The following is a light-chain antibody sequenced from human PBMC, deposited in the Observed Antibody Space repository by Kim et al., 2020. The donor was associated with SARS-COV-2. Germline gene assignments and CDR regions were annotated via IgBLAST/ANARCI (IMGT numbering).Light chain of an antibody. CDR1: QSVSSSY. CDR2: GAS. J-gene: IGKJ4*01. Sequence: APGESTPLSCRASQSVSSSYLAWYQQKPGQAPRLLIYGASSRATGIPERFSGSGSGTDFTLTISRLEPEDFAVYYCQQYGSSPLTFGGGTKVDIK. CDR3: QQYGSSPLT. V-gene: IGKV3-20*01.